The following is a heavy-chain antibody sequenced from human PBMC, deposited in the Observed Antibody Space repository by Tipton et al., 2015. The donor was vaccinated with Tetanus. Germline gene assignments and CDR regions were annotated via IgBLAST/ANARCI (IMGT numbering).Heavy chain of an antibody. CDR1: GGSISRYY. Sequence: TLSLTCTVSGGSISRYYWSWIRQPAGKGLEWIGRIYTSGSTNYNPSLKSRVTMSVDTAKNQFSRKLSSVTAADTAVYYCARAVVVDHYYYYGMDVWGQGTTVTVSS. D-gene: IGHD2-21*01. CDR2: IYTSGST. V-gene: IGHV4-4*07. J-gene: IGHJ6*02. CDR3: ARAVVVDHYYYYGMDV.